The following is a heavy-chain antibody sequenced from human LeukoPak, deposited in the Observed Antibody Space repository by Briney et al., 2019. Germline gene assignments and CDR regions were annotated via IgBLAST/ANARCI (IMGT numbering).Heavy chain of an antibody. J-gene: IGHJ3*02. CDR3: ARLPSVVSSAIRAFDI. V-gene: IGHV4-30-4*08. CDR1: GGSISSGDYY. Sequence: PSETLSLTCTVSGGSISSGDYYWSWIRQPPGKGLEWLGYIYYSGSTYYNPSLKSRVTISLDTSNNQFSLKLSSVTAADTAVYYCARLPSVVSSAIRAFDIWGQGTMVTVSS. D-gene: IGHD2-2*02. CDR2: IYYSGST.